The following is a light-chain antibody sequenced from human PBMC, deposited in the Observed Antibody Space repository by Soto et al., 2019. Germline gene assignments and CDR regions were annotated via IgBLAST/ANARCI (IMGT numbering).Light chain of an antibody. Sequence: NFLLTQPHSVSGSPGKTVTISCTGSGGSIDRIKVQWYQQRPGSAPTTVIYEDDQRPSGVPDRFSGSIDSSPNSASLTISGLKTEDEAYYYCQSYDDNNHWVFGGGTKLTVL. CDR2: EDD. CDR1: GGSIDRIK. CDR3: QSYDDNNHWV. J-gene: IGLJ3*02. V-gene: IGLV6-57*02.